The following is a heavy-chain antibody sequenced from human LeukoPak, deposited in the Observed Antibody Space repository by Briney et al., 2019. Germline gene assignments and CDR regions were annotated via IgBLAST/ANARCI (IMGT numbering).Heavy chain of an antibody. J-gene: IGHJ3*02. CDR1: GYTFTSYG. CDR3: ARGVYHYYGSGRVAFDI. D-gene: IGHD3-10*01. Sequence: ASVKVSCKASGYTFTSYGFSWVRQAPGQGLEWMGWISTYYGNTNYAQKLQDRVTMTTDTSTSTAYMELTSLRSDDTAVYYCARGVYHYYGSGRVAFDIWGQGTMVTVSS. CDR2: ISTYYGNT. V-gene: IGHV1-18*01.